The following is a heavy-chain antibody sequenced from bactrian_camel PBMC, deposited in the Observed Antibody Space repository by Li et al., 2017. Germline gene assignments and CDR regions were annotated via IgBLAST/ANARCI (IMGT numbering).Heavy chain of an antibody. V-gene: IGHV3S67*01. CDR2: ITSGEMT. CDR3: AVDRSRYDCAVGSWSKSSEYHY. CDR1: GYTKSRKC. Sequence: VQLVESGGGSVQPGDSLRLSCALSGYTKSRKCLSWFRQGPGKEREWVAAITSGEMTTYASSVKGRFSISQDDAKRNLYLQMNSLKQEDTAVYYCAVDRSRYDCAVGSWSKSSEYHYWGQGTQVTVS. J-gene: IGHJ4*01. D-gene: IGHD3*01.